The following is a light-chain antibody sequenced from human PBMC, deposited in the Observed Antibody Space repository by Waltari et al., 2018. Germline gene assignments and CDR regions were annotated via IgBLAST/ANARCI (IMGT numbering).Light chain of an antibody. J-gene: IGLJ2*01. CDR1: SSNLGNNY. V-gene: IGLV1-51*01. CDR3: ATWGTGLEAGV. Sequence: QSLLAQPPSVSAAPGQKVTISCSGSSSNLGNNYVSWYQQLPGTGPKLLIYDNDKRPSGVPDRFSGSKSGTSATLGITGLQTGDEADYYCATWGTGLEAGVFGGGTTLTVL. CDR2: DND.